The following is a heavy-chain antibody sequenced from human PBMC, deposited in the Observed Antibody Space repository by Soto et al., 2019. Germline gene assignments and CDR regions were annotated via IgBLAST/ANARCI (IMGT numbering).Heavy chain of an antibody. D-gene: IGHD3-16*02. V-gene: IGHV3-49*03. Sequence: SLRLSCTASGFTFGDYAMSWFRQAPGKGLEWVGFIRSKAYGGTTEYAASVKGRFTISRDDSKSIAYLQMNSLKTEDTAVYYCTRDDYDYVWGSYRLNWGQGTLVTVSS. CDR1: GFTFGDYA. CDR3: TRDDYDYVWGSYRLN. J-gene: IGHJ4*02. CDR2: IRSKAYGGTT.